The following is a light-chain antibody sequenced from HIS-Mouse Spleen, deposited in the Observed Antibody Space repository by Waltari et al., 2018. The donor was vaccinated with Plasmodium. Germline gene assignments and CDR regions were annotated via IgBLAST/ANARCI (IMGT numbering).Light chain of an antibody. CDR1: QGISSY. CDR2: AAS. V-gene: IGKV1-8*01. CDR3: QQYYSYPYT. Sequence: IRMTQSPSSFSASTGDRVTITCRASQGISSYLAWYQQKPGKAPKLLIYAASTLQSGVPSRFSGSGSGTDFTLTISCLQSEDFATYYCQQYYSYPYTFGQGTKLEIK. J-gene: IGKJ2*01.